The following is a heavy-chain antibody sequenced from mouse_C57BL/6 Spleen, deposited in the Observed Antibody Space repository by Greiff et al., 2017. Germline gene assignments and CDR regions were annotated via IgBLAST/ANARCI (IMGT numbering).Heavy chain of an antibody. CDR2: INPSNGGT. J-gene: IGHJ3*01. CDR1: GYTFTSYW. CDR3: ARKTAQATGFAY. D-gene: IGHD3-2*02. Sequence: QVQLQQPGTELVKPGASVKLSCKASGYTFTSYWMHWVKQRPGQGLEWIGKINPSNGGTNYNEKFKSKATLTVDESSSTAYMQRSSLTSEDSAVYYCARKTAQATGFAYWGQGTLVTVSA. V-gene: IGHV1-53*01.